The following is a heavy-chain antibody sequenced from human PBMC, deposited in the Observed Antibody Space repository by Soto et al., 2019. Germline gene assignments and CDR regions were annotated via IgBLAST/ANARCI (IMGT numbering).Heavy chain of an antibody. CDR3: AKDKGDDYVWGSYRQFDY. Sequence: GESLKISCAASGFTFSSYAMSWVRQAPGKGLEWVSAISGSGGSTYYADSVKGRFTISRDNSKNTLYLQMNSLRAEDTAVYYCAKDKGDDYVWGSYRQFDYWGQGTLVTVSS. CDR1: GFTFSSYA. J-gene: IGHJ4*02. CDR2: ISGSGGST. D-gene: IGHD3-16*02. V-gene: IGHV3-23*01.